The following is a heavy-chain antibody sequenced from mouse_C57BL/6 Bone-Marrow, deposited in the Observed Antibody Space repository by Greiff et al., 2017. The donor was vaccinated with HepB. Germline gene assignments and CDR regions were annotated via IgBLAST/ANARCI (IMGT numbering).Heavy chain of an antibody. J-gene: IGHJ4*01. CDR3: ARQGTAQAPHYYAMDY. Sequence: EVKLMESGGGLVQPGGSLKLSCAASGFTFSDYYMYWVRQTPEKRLEWVAYISNGGGSTYYPDTVKGRFTISRDNAKNTLYLQMSRLKSEDTAMYYCARQGTAQAPHYYAMDYWGQGTSVTVSS. V-gene: IGHV5-12*01. D-gene: IGHD3-2*02. CDR2: ISNGGGST. CDR1: GFTFSDYY.